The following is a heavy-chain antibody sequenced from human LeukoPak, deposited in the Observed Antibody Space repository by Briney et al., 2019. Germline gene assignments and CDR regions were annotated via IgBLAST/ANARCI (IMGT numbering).Heavy chain of an antibody. CDR3: AKDLQRPSSPTDDY. J-gene: IGHJ4*02. Sequence: GGSLRLSCAASGFTFSDYYMSWIRQAPGKGLEWVPYISSSGSTIYYADSVKGRFTISRDNSKNTLYLQMNSLRAEDTAVYYCAKDLQRPSSPTDDYWGQGTLVTVSS. V-gene: IGHV3-11*01. CDR1: GFTFSDYY. CDR2: ISSSGSTI.